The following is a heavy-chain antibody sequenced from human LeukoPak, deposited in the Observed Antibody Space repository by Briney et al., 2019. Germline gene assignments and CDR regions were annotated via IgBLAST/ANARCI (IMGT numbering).Heavy chain of an antibody. D-gene: IGHD6-19*01. CDR2: LSYDGSNK. CDR1: GFTFSGYG. J-gene: IGHJ4*02. CDR3: ARALYNNGWYYFDY. V-gene: IGHV3-33*08. Sequence: RGSPRLSCAASGFTFSGYGIHWVCQAPGKGLEWVAFLSYDGSNKFYADSVKGRFTISRDNSETTLYLQMNSLRAEDTAVYYCARALYNNGWYYFDYWGRGRSVSVSS.